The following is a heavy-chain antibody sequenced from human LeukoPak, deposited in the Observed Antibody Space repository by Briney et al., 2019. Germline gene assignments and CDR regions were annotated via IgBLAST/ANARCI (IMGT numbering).Heavy chain of an antibody. Sequence: SETLSLTCTVSGVSIGSTDSYWGWIRQPPGRGLEWIGSIYYSGNTYYNASLKSQVSISIDTSKNQFSLRLTSVTAADTAVYYCARQTGSGLFILPGGQGTLVTVSS. CDR2: IYYSGNT. CDR1: GVSIGSTDSY. CDR3: ARQTGSGLFILP. D-gene: IGHD3/OR15-3a*01. J-gene: IGHJ4*02. V-gene: IGHV4-39*01.